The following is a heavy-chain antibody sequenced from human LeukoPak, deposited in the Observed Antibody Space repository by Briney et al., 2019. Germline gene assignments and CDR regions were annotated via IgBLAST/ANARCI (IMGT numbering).Heavy chain of an antibody. D-gene: IGHD4-17*01. CDR2: IWYEGSNK. J-gene: IGHJ6*02. CDR1: GFTLSSYR. V-gene: IGHV3-33*01. Sequence: QPGSSLSLLCAASGFTLSSYRLHWVRQAPGKGAEGVAVIWYEGSNKFYADSVKGRFTISRDNSKNTLYLQMNSLRAEDTAVDYCAGDYGEYYYGMDVWGQGTTVTVSS. CDR3: AGDYGEYYYGMDV.